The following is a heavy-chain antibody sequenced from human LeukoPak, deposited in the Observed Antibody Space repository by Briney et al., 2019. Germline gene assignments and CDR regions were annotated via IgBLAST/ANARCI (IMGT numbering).Heavy chain of an antibody. CDR2: IYTSGST. Sequence: SETLSLTCTASGGSISSYYWSWIRQPAGKGLEWIGRIYTSGSTNYNPSLKSRVTMSVDTSKNQFSLKLSSVTAADTAVYYCARAPQGVAAANYFDYWGQGTLVTVSS. D-gene: IGHD2-15*01. V-gene: IGHV4-4*07. CDR3: ARAPQGVAAANYFDY. CDR1: GGSISSYY. J-gene: IGHJ4*02.